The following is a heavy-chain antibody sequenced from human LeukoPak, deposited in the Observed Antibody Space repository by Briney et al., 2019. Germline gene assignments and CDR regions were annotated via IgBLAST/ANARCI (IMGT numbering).Heavy chain of an antibody. CDR3: ARHWRDGYHFDC. D-gene: IGHD5-24*01. CDR1: GGSISSSSYY. Sequence: SETLSLTCTVSGGSISSSSYYWGWIRQPPGKGLEWIGSIYYSGSTYYSPSLRSRVTISVDTSNNQFSLKLSSVTAADTAVYYCARHWRDGYHFDCWGQGTLVTVSS. CDR2: IYYSGST. J-gene: IGHJ4*02. V-gene: IGHV4-39*01.